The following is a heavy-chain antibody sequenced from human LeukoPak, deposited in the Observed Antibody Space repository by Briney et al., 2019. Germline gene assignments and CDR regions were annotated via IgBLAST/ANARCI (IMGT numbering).Heavy chain of an antibody. CDR2: ISRSGDTL. J-gene: IGHJ6*02. V-gene: IGHV3-11*01. D-gene: IGHD3-9*01. CDR3: AREVVIFPDYYYYGMDV. Sequence: GGSLRLSCTASGFPFRDYYMTWIRQAPGKGLEWISYISRSGDTLYYADSVEGRFTISRDNAKNSLFLQMNSLRADDTAVYYCAREVVIFPDYYYYGMDVWGQGTTVTVSS. CDR1: GFPFRDYY.